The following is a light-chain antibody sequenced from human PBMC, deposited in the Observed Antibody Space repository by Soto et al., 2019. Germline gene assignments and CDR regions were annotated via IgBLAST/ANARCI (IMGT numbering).Light chain of an antibody. CDR2: GNG. J-gene: IGLJ1*01. Sequence: QSVLTQPPSVSGAPGQRVTISCTGSSSNIGAGYDVHWYQQLPGTAPKLLMYGNGNRPSGVPDRFSGSKSGTSASLAITGLQAEDEADYYCHSYDSSRSGSEVFGTGSKVTGL. CDR1: SSNIGAGYD. CDR3: HSYDSSRSGSEV. V-gene: IGLV1-40*01.